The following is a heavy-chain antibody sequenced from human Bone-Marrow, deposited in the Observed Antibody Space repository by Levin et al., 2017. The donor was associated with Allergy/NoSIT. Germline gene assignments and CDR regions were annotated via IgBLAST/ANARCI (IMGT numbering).Heavy chain of an antibody. CDR1: GYTFTSYG. D-gene: IGHD1-20*01. CDR3: ARDPEYNWNVRGGLVDY. J-gene: IGHJ4*02. Sequence: ASVKVSCKASGYTFTSYGISWVRQAPGQGLEWMGWISAYNGNTNYAQKLQGRVTMTTDTSTSTAYMELRSLRSDDTAVYYCARDPEYNWNVRGGLVDYWGQGTLVTVSS. V-gene: IGHV1-18*01. CDR2: ISAYNGNT.